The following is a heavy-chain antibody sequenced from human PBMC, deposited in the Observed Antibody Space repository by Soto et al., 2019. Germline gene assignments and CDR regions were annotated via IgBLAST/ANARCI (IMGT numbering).Heavy chain of an antibody. J-gene: IGHJ6*02. CDR2: IYHSGST. CDR3: ATGPTHCSSTSCLWSFCYSYGMDV. Sequence: PSETLSLTCAVSGYSISSGFNWGWIRQPPGKGLEWIGSIYHSGSTYYNLSLKSRVTISADKSKNQNFLKMMSVTAADTALYYSATGPTHCSSTSCLWSFCYSYGMDVWGQGTTVTVSS. V-gene: IGHV4-38-2*01. D-gene: IGHD2-2*01. CDR1: GYSISSGFN.